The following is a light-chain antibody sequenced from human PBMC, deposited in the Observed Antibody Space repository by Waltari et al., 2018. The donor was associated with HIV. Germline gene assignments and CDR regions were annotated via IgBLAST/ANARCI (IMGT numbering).Light chain of an antibody. CDR3: GTWDSGKNVWV. J-gene: IGLJ3*02. CDR1: SSNIGNNS. V-gene: IGLV1-51*01. Sequence: QSVLTQPPSVSAAPGQTVTISSSGSSSNIGNNSVSWYQQVTGAAPKLVLYDNNERPSGIRDRFSGSKSGTSATLDITGLQPGDEADYYCGTWDSGKNVWVFGGGTKLTVL. CDR2: DNN.